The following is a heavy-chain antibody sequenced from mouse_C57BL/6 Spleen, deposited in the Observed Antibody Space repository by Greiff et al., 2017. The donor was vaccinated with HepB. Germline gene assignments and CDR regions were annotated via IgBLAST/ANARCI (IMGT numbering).Heavy chain of an antibody. CDR3: ARFDYDEGYYYAMDY. Sequence: QVQLKESGAELVRPGTSVKVSCKASGYAFTNYLIEWVKQRPGQGLEWIGVINPGSGGTNYNEKFKGKATLTADKSSSTAYMQLSSLTSEDSAVYFCARFDYDEGYYYAMDYWGQGTSVTVSS. D-gene: IGHD2-4*01. J-gene: IGHJ4*01. CDR2: INPGSGGT. CDR1: GYAFTNYL. V-gene: IGHV1-54*01.